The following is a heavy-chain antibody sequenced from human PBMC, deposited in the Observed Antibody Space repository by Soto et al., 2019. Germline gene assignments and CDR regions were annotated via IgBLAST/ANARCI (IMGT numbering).Heavy chain of an antibody. CDR2: VSGYNGNT. V-gene: IGHV1-18*01. CDR3: AKIVRQYASSTSPSSWFDP. D-gene: IGHD3-10*02. Sequence: GASVKVSCKASGYAFTGYGIGWVRQAPGQGLEWMGWVSGYNGNTDYAQKFQGTVIMTADKSTSTAYMGPRSLRPEDTAMYYCAKIVRQYASSTSPSSWFDPWGQGALVTVSS. CDR1: GYAFTGYG. J-gene: IGHJ5*02.